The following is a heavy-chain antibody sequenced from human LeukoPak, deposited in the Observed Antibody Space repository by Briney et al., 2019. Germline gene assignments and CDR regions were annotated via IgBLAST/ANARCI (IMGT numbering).Heavy chain of an antibody. CDR3: ARGRHPYTYGPFDY. Sequence: GSLRLSCAAFGITFRWYWVDLVRQASGKGLVWVSRFNGDDTSTSYADSVKGRFTISRDNAKNTLYLQMNSLRAEDTAVYYCARGRHPYTYGPFDYWGQGNLVTVSS. V-gene: IGHV3-74*01. D-gene: IGHD5-18*01. CDR1: GITFRWYW. CDR2: FNGDDTST. J-gene: IGHJ4*02.